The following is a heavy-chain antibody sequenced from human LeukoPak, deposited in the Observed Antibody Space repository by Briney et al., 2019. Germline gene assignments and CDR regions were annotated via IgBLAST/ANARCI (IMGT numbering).Heavy chain of an antibody. CDR3: ARASHQTGTTSGAFDI. Sequence: ASVKVSCKASGYTFTSYYMHWVRQAPGQGLERMGIINPSGGSTSYAQKFQGRVTMTRDTSTSTVYMELSSLRSEDTAVYYCARASHQTGTTSGAFDIWGQGTMVTVSS. D-gene: IGHD1-7*01. V-gene: IGHV1-46*01. J-gene: IGHJ3*02. CDR1: GYTFTSYY. CDR2: INPSGGST.